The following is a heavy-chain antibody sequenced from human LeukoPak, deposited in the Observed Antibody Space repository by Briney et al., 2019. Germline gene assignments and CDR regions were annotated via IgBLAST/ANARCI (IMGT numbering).Heavy chain of an antibody. CDR2: ISSSGSTI. CDR3: ARDHVLGGNIDY. CDR1: GLTSSSYE. V-gene: IGHV3-48*03. Sequence: GGSLRLSCPASGLTSSSYEMNWVRQAPGKGLGWVSYISSSGSTIYYADSVKGRFTISRDNAKNSLYLQVNSLRAEDTAVYYCARDHVLGGNIDYWGQGTLVTVSS. D-gene: IGHD1-26*01. J-gene: IGHJ4*02.